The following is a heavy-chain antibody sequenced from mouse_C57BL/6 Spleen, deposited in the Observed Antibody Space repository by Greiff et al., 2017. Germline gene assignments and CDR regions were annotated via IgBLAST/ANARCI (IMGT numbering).Heavy chain of an antibody. D-gene: IGHD2-3*01. Sequence: EVKLQESGGGLVQPGGSMKLSCVASGFTFSNYWMNWVRQSPEKGLEWVAQIRLTSDNYATHYAESVKGRFTISRDEYKSSVELQMNNLRAKDTGNYYCTDDARFAYWGQGTLVTVSA. J-gene: IGHJ3*01. CDR2: IRLTSDNYAT. V-gene: IGHV6-3*01. CDR1: GFTFSNYW. CDR3: TDDARFAY.